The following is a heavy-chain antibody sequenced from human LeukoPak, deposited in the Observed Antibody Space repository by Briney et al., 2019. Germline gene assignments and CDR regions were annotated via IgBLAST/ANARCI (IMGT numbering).Heavy chain of an antibody. Sequence: PSETLSLTCAVYGGSFSGYYWSWIRQPPGKGLEWIGEINHSGSTNYNPSLKSRVTISVDTSKNQFSLKLSSVTAADTAVYYCASRRSSGYYRYWGQGTLVTVSS. CDR2: INHSGST. J-gene: IGHJ4*02. V-gene: IGHV4-34*01. CDR1: GGSFSGYY. D-gene: IGHD3-22*01. CDR3: ASRRSSGYYRY.